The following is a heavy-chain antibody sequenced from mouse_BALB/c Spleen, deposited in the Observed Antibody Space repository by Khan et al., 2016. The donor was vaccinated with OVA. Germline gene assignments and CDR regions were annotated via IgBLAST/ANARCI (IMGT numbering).Heavy chain of an antibody. CDR2: IWGDGST. V-gene: IGHV2-3*01. CDR3: AKGGTDFGGDFDV. Sequence: QVQLKQSGPGLVAPSQSLSITCTVSGFSFTNHGVSWVRQPPGKGLEWLGVIWGDGSTNYHSALISRLSISKDNSNSQVFLKLSRLQTDDTATYYCAKGGTDFGGDFDVWGAGTTVTVSS. J-gene: IGHJ1*01. CDR1: GFSFTNHG. D-gene: IGHD4-1*01.